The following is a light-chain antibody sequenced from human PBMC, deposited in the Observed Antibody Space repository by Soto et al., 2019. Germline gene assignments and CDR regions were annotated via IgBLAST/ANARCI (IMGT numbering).Light chain of an antibody. CDR2: AAS. Sequence: IPLTQSPSSLSASVGDRVTITCRASQGISSYLAWYQQKPGKAPKLLIYAASTLQSGVPSRFSGSGSGTDFTLTIISLQPEDFATYYCHQLNSYPPFTFGPGTKVDIK. V-gene: IGKV1-9*01. J-gene: IGKJ3*01. CDR3: HQLNSYPPFT. CDR1: QGISSY.